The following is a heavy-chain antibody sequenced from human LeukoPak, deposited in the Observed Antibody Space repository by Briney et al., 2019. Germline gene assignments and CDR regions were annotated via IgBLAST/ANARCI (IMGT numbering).Heavy chain of an antibody. Sequence: SVKVSCKASGGTFSSYAISWVRQAPGQGLEWMGGIIPIFGTANYAQKFQGRVAITADESTSTAYMELSSLRSEDTAVYYCAREGRDYGSSSSSLYFDYWGQGTLVTVSS. CDR3: AREGRDYGSSSSSLYFDY. CDR2: IIPIFGTA. J-gene: IGHJ4*02. D-gene: IGHD6-6*01. V-gene: IGHV1-69*13. CDR1: GGTFSSYA.